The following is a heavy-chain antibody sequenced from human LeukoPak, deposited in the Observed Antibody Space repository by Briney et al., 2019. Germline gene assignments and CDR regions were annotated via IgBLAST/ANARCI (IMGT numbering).Heavy chain of an antibody. CDR3: ARDTYCYYYGMDV. Sequence: ASVKVSCKASGYTFTGYYMHWVRQAPGQGLEWMGWINPNSGGTNYAQKFQGRVTMTRDTSISTAYMELSRLRSDDTAVYYCARDTYCYYYGMDVWGQGTTVTVSS. V-gene: IGHV1-2*02. CDR2: INPNSGGT. CDR1: GYTFTGYY. J-gene: IGHJ6*02.